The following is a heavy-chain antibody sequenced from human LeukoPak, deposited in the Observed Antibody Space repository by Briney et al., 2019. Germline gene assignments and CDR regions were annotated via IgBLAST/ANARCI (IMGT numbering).Heavy chain of an antibody. CDR3: TNGVAY. Sequence: PGASLRLSCAASGFTFNNAWMNWVRQSPGKGLEWVGRIKSKSDGGTRDYAAPVKGRFIISRDDSRNTLYLQMNSLKTEDTGVYYCTNGVAYWGQGTLVSVSS. V-gene: IGHV3-15*01. J-gene: IGHJ4*02. CDR1: GFTFNNAW. CDR2: IKSKSDGGTR. D-gene: IGHD3-16*01.